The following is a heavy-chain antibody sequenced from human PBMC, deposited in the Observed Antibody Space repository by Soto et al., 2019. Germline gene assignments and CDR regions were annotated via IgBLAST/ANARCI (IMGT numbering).Heavy chain of an antibody. CDR3: ARETVAGYYFDY. CDR2: ISYDGSNK. CDR1: GFTFSSYA. J-gene: IGHJ4*02. V-gene: IGHV3-30-3*01. D-gene: IGHD6-19*01. Sequence: GGSLRLSCAASGFTFSSYAMHWVRQAPGKGLEWVAVISYDGSNKYYADSVKGRFTISRDNSKNTLYLQMNSLRAEDTAVYYCARETVAGYYFDYWGQGTLVTVSS.